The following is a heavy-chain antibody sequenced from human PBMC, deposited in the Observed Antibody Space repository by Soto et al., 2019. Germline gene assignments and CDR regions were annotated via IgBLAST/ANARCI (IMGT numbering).Heavy chain of an antibody. Sequence: GESLKISCKGSGYSFTSYWISWVRQMPGKGLEWMGRIDPSDSYTNYSPSFQGHVTISADKSISTAYLQWSSLKASDTAMYYCARHSIAAAVYYYYGMDVWGQGTTVTVSS. V-gene: IGHV5-10-1*01. CDR1: GYSFTSYW. CDR3: ARHSIAAAVYYYYGMDV. J-gene: IGHJ6*02. D-gene: IGHD6-13*01. CDR2: IDPSDSYT.